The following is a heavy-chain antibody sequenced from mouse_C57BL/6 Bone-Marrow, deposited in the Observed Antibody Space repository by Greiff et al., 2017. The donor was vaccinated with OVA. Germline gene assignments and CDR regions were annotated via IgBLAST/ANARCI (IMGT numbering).Heavy chain of an antibody. J-gene: IGHJ4*01. V-gene: IGHV1-69*01. CDR3: ARDYGSSYDGYYAMDY. Sequence: VQLQQPGAELVMPGASVKLSCKASGYTFTSYWMHWVKQRPGQGLEWIGEIDPSDSYTNSNPKFKGKSTLTVDKSSSTAYMQLSSLTSEDSAVYYCARDYGSSYDGYYAMDYWGQGTSVTVSS. CDR1: GYTFTSYW. CDR2: IDPSDSYT. D-gene: IGHD1-1*01.